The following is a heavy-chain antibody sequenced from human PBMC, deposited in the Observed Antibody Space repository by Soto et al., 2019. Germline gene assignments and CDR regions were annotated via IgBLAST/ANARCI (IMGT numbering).Heavy chain of an antibody. V-gene: IGHV4-34*01. Sequence: QVQLQQWGAGLLKPSETLSLTCAVYGGSFSGYYWSWIRQPPGKGLEWIGEINHSGSTNYNPSLTRGATISVDRSKNQSSLQLGSVTAADRAVYYCARGDVAGQWLVLFDYWGQGTLVTVSS. J-gene: IGHJ4*02. CDR3: ARGDVAGQWLVLFDY. D-gene: IGHD6-19*01. CDR2: INHSGST. CDR1: GGSFSGYY.